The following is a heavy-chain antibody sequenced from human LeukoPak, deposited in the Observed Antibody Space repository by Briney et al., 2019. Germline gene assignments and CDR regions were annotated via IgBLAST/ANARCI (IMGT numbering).Heavy chain of an antibody. V-gene: IGHV7-4-1*02. D-gene: IGHD3-22*01. CDR1: GYTFTSYA. CDR2: INTNTGNP. J-gene: IGHJ4*02. CDR3: ARVFYPYYYDSSGYFSCGY. Sequence: GASVKVSCKASGYTFTSYAMNWVRQAPGQGLEWMGWINTNTGNPTYAQGFTGRFVFSLDTSVSTAYLQISSLKAEDTAVYYCARVFYPYYYDSSGYFSCGYWGQGTLVTASS.